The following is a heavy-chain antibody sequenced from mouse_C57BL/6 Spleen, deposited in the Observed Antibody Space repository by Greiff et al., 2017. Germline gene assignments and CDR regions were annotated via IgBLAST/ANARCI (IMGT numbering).Heavy chain of an antibody. CDR2: ISYSGST. J-gene: IGHJ2*01. CDR1: GYSITSGYD. CDR3: AREGALRYFDY. V-gene: IGHV3-1*01. D-gene: IGHD3-1*01. Sequence: VQLKQSGPGMVKPSQSLSLTCTVTGYSITSGYDWHWIRHFPGNKLEWMGYISYSGSTNYNPSLKSRISITHDTSKNHFFLKLNSVTTEDTATYYCAREGALRYFDYWGQGTTLTVSS.